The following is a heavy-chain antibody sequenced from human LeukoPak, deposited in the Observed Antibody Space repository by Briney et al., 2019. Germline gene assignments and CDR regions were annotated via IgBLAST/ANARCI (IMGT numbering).Heavy chain of an antibody. V-gene: IGHV3-23*01. CDR2: VSGSGST. CDR3: AKEGTLVRGVAWYFDY. D-gene: IGHD3-10*01. Sequence: GGSLRLSCAASGFTFSSYVMSWARQAPGKGLEWVSAVSGSGSTYYADSVKGRFTISRDNSKNTLYLQMNSLRAEDTAVYYCAKEGTLVRGVAWYFDYWGQGTLVTVSS. CDR1: GFTFSSYV. J-gene: IGHJ4*02.